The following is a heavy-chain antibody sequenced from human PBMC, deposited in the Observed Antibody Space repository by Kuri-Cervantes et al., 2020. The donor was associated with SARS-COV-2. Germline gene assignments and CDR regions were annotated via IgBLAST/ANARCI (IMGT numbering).Heavy chain of an antibody. CDR1: GFTVSSNY. CDR3: ARVTGSLWGDYYYMDV. J-gene: IGHJ6*03. V-gene: IGHV3-23*01. CDR2: ISGSGGST. Sequence: GGSLRLSCAASGFTVSSNYMSWVRQAPGKGLEWVSAISGSGGSTYYADSVKGRFTISRDNSKNTLYLQMNSLRAEDTAVYYCARVTGSLWGDYYYMDVWGKGTTVTVSS. D-gene: IGHD1-20*01.